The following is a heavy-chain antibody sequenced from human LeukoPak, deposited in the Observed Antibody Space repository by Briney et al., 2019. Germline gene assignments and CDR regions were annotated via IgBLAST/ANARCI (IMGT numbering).Heavy chain of an antibody. J-gene: IGHJ4*02. CDR3: ARLRVTTGFDY. Sequence: SETLSLTCTVSDGSITRSSYYWGWLRQTPGEGLDWIGSIYYTGIAYYNPSLQGRFTMSVDTSKNQFSLKLNSVTVADTAVYYCARLRVTTGFDYWDQGIPVTVSS. D-gene: IGHD2-21*02. V-gene: IGHV4-39*01. CDR1: DGSITRSSYY. CDR2: IYYTGIA.